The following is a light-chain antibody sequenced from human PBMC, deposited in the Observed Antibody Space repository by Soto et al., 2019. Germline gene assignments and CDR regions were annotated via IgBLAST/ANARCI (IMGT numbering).Light chain of an antibody. CDR1: QNLSRN. Sequence: EMVMTQSPATLSVSPGERATLSCRASQNLSRNLAWYQQQPGQAPRLLIYGASTRATGIPARFSGSGSGTDFTLNISIMQSEDFAVYYCQQYDNWAHTVGQATKLEIK. CDR3: QQYDNWAHT. CDR2: GAS. V-gene: IGKV3-15*01. J-gene: IGKJ2*01.